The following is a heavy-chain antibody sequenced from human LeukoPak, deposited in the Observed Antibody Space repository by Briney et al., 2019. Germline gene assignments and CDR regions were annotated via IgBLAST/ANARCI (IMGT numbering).Heavy chain of an antibody. Sequence: PGGSLRLFCAASGFTFSSYSMNWVRQAPGKGLEWVSSISSDTSYIYYADSLKGRFTISRDNAKNSLYLQVNSLRAEDTAVYYCALVATYYYYAMDVWGQGTTVTVSS. D-gene: IGHD5-12*01. CDR3: ALVATYYYYAMDV. CDR1: GFTFSSYS. J-gene: IGHJ6*02. CDR2: ISSDTSYI. V-gene: IGHV3-21*01.